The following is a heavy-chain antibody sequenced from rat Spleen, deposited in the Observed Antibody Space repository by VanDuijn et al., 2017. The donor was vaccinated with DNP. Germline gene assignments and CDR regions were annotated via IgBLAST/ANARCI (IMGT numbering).Heavy chain of an antibody. J-gene: IGHJ1*01. CDR2: ITSSGGST. CDR3: ARDASWYFDF. V-gene: IGHV5-31*01. Sequence: EVQLVESGGDLVQPGRSLKLSCVASGFTFNNYWMTWIRQVPGKGLEWVASITSSGGSTYYPDSVKGRFTISRDNANNTLYLQMNSLRSEDTATYYGARDASWYFDFWGPGTMVTVSS. CDR1: GFTFNNYW.